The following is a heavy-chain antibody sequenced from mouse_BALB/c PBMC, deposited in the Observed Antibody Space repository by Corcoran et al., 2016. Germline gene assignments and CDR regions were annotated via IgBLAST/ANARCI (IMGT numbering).Heavy chain of an antibody. CDR2: IDPANGNT. Sequence: EVQLQQSGAELVKPGASVKLSCTASGFNIKDTYMHWVKQRPEQGLEWIGRIDPANGNTKYDPKFQGKATITADTYSNTAYLQPSSVTSEDTAVYYSASSNWFDYWGQGTTLAVSS. V-gene: IGHV14-3*02. CDR1: GFNIKDTY. D-gene: IGHD4-1*01. J-gene: IGHJ2*01. CDR3: ASSNWFDY.